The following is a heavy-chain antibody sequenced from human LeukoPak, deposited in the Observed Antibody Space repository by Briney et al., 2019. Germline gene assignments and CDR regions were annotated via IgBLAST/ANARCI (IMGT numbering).Heavy chain of an antibody. V-gene: IGHV3-23*01. CDR2: ISGSGGST. D-gene: IGHD1-7*01. Sequence: GGSLRLSCAASGFSFSSSWIHWVRQVPGKGLEWVSAISGSGGSTYYADSVKGRFTISRDNSKNTLYLQMNSLRAEDTAVYYCAKAGTTSWFDPWGQGTLVSVSS. CDR1: GFSFSSSW. J-gene: IGHJ5*02. CDR3: AKAGTTSWFDP.